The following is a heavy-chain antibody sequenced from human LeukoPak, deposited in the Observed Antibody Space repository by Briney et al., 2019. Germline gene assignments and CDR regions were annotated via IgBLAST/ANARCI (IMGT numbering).Heavy chain of an antibody. Sequence: GESLTLSCAASGFTFSSYWMSWLRQAPGKGLEWVANIKQGGSDIYYVDRVKGRFTIPRDNHKHSLYPQMKRLRAEDAAVYYCAKDYSIATYYYESSGYYTPDYWGQGTLVTVSS. V-gene: IGHV3-7*01. CDR2: IKQGGSDI. D-gene: IGHD3-22*01. CDR3: AKDYSIATYYYESSGYYTPDY. J-gene: IGHJ4*02. CDR1: GFTFSSYW.